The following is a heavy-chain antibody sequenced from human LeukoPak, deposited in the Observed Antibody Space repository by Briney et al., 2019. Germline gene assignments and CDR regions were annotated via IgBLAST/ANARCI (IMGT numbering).Heavy chain of an antibody. Sequence: SETLSLTCTVSGGSISSYYWSWIRQPPGKGLEWVGYIYYSGSTNYNPSLKSRVTISVDTSKNQFSLKLSSVTAADTAVYYCARSLTYYDFWSGYSNWFDPWGQGTLVTVSS. CDR2: IYYSGST. D-gene: IGHD3-3*01. V-gene: IGHV4-59*08. CDR3: ARSLTYYDFWSGYSNWFDP. J-gene: IGHJ5*02. CDR1: GGSISSYY.